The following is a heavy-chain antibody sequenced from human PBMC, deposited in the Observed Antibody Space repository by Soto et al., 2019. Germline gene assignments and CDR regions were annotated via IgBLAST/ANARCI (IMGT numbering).Heavy chain of an antibody. V-gene: IGHV1-3*01. Sequence: GASVKVSCRACGYTFISYAMHGVRQAPGQRLEWMVGINAGYGTTNYSQKFQDRVTISRDTSTSTAYMQRTSLRAEDTAVYYCARDTRDGSLDFWGQGTLVTVSS. J-gene: IGHJ4*02. CDR2: INAGYGTT. CDR3: ARDTRDGSLDF. CDR1: GYTFISYA. D-gene: IGHD1-26*01.